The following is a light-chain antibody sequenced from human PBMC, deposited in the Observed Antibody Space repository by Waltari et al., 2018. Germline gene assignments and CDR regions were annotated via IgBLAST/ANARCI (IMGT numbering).Light chain of an antibody. Sequence: EAVLTQSPATLSVSPGTRATLSCRASQGVSTKLAWYQQKPGQALRLLIYGASTRATGIPARFSGSGSGTDFTLTITSLQSEDFAVYYCQQYSNWPPTFGQVTKVEI. J-gene: IGKJ1*01. CDR3: QQYSNWPPT. CDR2: GAS. V-gene: IGKV3-15*01. CDR1: QGVSTK.